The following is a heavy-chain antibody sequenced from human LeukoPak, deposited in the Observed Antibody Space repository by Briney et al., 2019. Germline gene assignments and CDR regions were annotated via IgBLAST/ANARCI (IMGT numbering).Heavy chain of an antibody. CDR2: IWYDGSNK. CDR3: ARTLYSSGWYWFDP. J-gene: IGHJ5*02. V-gene: IGHV3-33*01. D-gene: IGHD6-19*01. CDR1: GFTFSSYG. Sequence: GRSLRLSCAASGFTFSSYGMHWVRQAPGEGLEWVAVIWYDGSNKYYADSVKGRFTISRDNSKNTLYLQMNSLRAEDTAVYYCARTLYSSGWYWFDPWGQGTLVTVSS.